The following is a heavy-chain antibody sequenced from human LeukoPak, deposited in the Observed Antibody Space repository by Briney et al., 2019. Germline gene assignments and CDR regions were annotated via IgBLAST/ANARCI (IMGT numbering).Heavy chain of an antibody. CDR1: GYTFTSYG. J-gene: IGHJ6*02. CDR2: ISAYNGNT. CDR3: ARDASIAVADNYYYYGMDV. D-gene: IGHD6-19*01. Sequence: ASVKVSCKASGYTFTSYGISWVRQAPGQGLEWMGWISAYNGNTNYAQKLQGRVTMTRDTSTSTVYMELSSLRSEDTAVYYCARDASIAVADNYYYYGMDVWGQGTTVTVSS. V-gene: IGHV1-18*01.